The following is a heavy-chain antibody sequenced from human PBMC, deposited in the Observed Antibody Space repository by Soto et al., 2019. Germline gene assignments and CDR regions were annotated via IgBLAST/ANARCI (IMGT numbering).Heavy chain of an antibody. Sequence: GGSLRLSCGASGFTFDTYWMNWVRQAPGMGLEWVANIKSDGSEKYYADSVKGRFTISRDNSKNTLYLQMNSLRAEDTAVYYCAKRSSSSTFDYWGQGTLVTVSS. V-gene: IGHV3-7*03. CDR1: GFTFDTYW. D-gene: IGHD6-6*01. CDR3: AKRSSSSTFDY. J-gene: IGHJ4*02. CDR2: IKSDGSEK.